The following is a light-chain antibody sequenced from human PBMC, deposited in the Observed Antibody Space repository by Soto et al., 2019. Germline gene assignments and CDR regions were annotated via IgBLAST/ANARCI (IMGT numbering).Light chain of an antibody. J-gene: IGKJ4*01. Sequence: VLTQSRSTLSFSPVERATLSCRASQSIRNYLAWYQQKPGQAPRLLIYDASNRATGIPARFSGSGSGTDFILTISSLEPEDSGVYYCQQRNDWVTFGGGTKVDIK. CDR1: QSIRNY. CDR3: QQRNDWVT. V-gene: IGKV3-11*01. CDR2: DAS.